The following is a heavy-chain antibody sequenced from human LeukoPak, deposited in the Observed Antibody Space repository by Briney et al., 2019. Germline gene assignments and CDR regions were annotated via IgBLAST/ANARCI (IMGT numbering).Heavy chain of an antibody. CDR3: ARLGHPLNWNGPYYYYGMDV. J-gene: IGHJ6*04. D-gene: IGHD1-1*01. V-gene: IGHV3-30*04. CDR2: ISYDGSNK. CDR1: GFTFSSYA. Sequence: GGSLRLSCAASGFTFSSYAMHWVRQAPGKGLEWVAVISYDGSNKYYADSVKGRFTISRDNSKNTLYLQMNSRRAEDTAVYYCARLGHPLNWNGPYYYYGMDVWGKGTTVTVSS.